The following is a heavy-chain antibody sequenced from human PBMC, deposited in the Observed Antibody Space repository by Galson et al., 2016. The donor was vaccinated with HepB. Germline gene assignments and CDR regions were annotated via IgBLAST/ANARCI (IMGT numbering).Heavy chain of an antibody. CDR2: IRTKTYGGTT. Sequence: SLRLSCAASGFTFGDYALSWVRQAPGKGLKWVGFIRTKTYGGTTEYSASVKGRFTISSDDSKSIAYMQMNSLKTEDTAVYYCARGVVAATNWFDPWGQGNLVTVSS. V-gene: IGHV3-49*04. J-gene: IGHJ5*02. CDR3: ARGVVAATNWFDP. D-gene: IGHD2-15*01. CDR1: GFTFGDYA.